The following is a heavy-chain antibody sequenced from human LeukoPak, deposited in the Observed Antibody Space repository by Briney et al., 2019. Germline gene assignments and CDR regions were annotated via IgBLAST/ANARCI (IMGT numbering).Heavy chain of an antibody. CDR1: GGAFSGYY. V-gene: IGHV4-34*01. D-gene: IGHD6-19*01. Sequence: SETLSLTCVVYGGAFSGYYWRWIRQPPGKGLEWIGEINHRGSTNYNPSLKSRVSISVDTSKNQFSLKLTSVTAADTAVYYCAGKAVAGPYFDYWGQGTLVTVSS. CDR3: AGKAVAGPYFDY. J-gene: IGHJ4*02. CDR2: INHRGST.